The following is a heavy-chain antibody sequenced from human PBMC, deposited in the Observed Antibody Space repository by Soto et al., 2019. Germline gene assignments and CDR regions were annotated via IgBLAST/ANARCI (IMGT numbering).Heavy chain of an antibody. D-gene: IGHD3-10*01. CDR1: GYSFTSYW. CDR3: ARDWMVRGVKDLDAFEI. J-gene: IGHJ3*02. V-gene: IGHV5-51*01. CDR2: IYPGDSDT. Sequence: GEALKISCKASGYSFTSYWIGWVRQMPGKGLEWMGIIYPGDSDTRYSPSFQGQVTISADKSISTAYLQWSSLKASDTAMYYCARDWMVRGVKDLDAFEIWGKETMVTVAS.